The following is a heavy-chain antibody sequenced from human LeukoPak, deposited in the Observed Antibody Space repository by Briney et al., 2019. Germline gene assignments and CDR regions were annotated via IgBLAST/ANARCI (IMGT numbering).Heavy chain of an antibody. V-gene: IGHV4-59*01. CDR1: GGSISSYY. Sequence: PSETLSLTCTVSGGSISSYYWSWIRQPPGKGLEWIGHIYYSGSTNYNPSLKSRVTISVDTSKNQFSLKLSSVTAADTAVYYCARLEDDGYNEGKGFDYWGQGTLVTVSS. D-gene: IGHD5-24*01. J-gene: IGHJ4*02. CDR2: IYYSGST. CDR3: ARLEDDGYNEGKGFDY.